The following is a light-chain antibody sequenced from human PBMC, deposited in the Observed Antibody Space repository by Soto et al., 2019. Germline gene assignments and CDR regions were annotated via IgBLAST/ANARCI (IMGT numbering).Light chain of an antibody. J-gene: IGKJ3*01. Sequence: DIQMTQSPSSLSASVGDRVTITCQASQDISNYLNWFQQKPGKAPKLLIYDASNLESGVPSRFSGSGSGTDYTFTISSLQPEDIATYYCQQYGHLPFTFGPGTKVDIK. CDR2: DAS. CDR1: QDISNY. CDR3: QQYGHLPFT. V-gene: IGKV1-33*01.